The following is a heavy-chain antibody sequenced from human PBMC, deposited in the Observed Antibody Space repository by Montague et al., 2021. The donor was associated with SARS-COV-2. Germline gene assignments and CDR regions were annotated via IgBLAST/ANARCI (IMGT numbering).Heavy chain of an antibody. Sequence: SETLSLTCTASGGSISSYYWSWIRQPAGKGLEWIGRLYTSGSTNYNPSLKSRVTISVDTSKNQFSLKLSSVTAAGTAVYYCARERGPYYFDSSGYHNAFVIWGQGTMVTVSS. V-gene: IGHV4-4*07. CDR2: LYTSGST. D-gene: IGHD3-22*01. J-gene: IGHJ3*02. CDR3: ARERGPYYFDSSGYHNAFVI. CDR1: GGSISSYY.